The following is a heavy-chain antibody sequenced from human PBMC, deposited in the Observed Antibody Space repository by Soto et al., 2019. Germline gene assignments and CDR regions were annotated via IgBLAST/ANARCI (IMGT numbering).Heavy chain of an antibody. D-gene: IGHD5-12*01. Sequence: QITLKESGPPLVKPTQTLTLTCTFSGFSLSTSGVGVGWIRQPPGKALEWLALIYWDDDKRYSPSLKSRLTITKDTSKNQVVLTMTNMDPVDTATYYCAHYSGYDYLFDYWGQGTLVTVSS. J-gene: IGHJ4*02. CDR3: AHYSGYDYLFDY. CDR1: GFSLSTSGVG. V-gene: IGHV2-5*02. CDR2: IYWDDDK.